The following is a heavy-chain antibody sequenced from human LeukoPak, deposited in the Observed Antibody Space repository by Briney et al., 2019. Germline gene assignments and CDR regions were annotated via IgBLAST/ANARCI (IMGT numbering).Heavy chain of an antibody. J-gene: IGHJ6*03. Sequence: SETLSLTCTVSGGSISSYYWSRIRQPPGKGLEWIGYIYYSGSTNYNPSLKSRVTISVDTSKNQFSLKLSSVTAADTAVYYCASASGWGYYYYYMDVWGKGTTVTVSS. V-gene: IGHV4-59*01. CDR3: ASASGWGYYYYYMDV. CDR2: IYYSGST. CDR1: GGSISSYY. D-gene: IGHD6-19*01.